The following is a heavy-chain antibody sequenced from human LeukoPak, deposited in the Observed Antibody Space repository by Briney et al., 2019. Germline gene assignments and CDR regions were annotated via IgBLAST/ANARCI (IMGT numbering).Heavy chain of an antibody. J-gene: IGHJ6*02. CDR1: GYTFTSYG. CDR3: ARDTSDFSDYLDYYYGMDV. CDR2: ISAYNGNT. D-gene: IGHD3-3*01. Sequence: ASVKVSCKASGYTFTSYGISWVRQAPGQGPEWMGWISAYNGNTNYAQKLQGRVTMTTDTSTSTAYMELRSLRSDDTAVYYCARDTSDFSDYLDYYYGMDVWGQGTTVTVSS. V-gene: IGHV1-18*01.